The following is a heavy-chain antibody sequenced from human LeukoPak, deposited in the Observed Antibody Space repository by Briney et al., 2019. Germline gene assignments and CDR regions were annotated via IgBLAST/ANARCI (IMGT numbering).Heavy chain of an antibody. D-gene: IGHD6-19*01. CDR2: ISGSGGST. CDR3: AKDDRASGWFYYFDY. CDR1: GFTFSSYA. V-gene: IGHV3-23*01. J-gene: IGHJ4*02. Sequence: GGSLRLSCAASGFTFSSYAISWVRQAPGKGLEWVSAISGSGGSTYYADSVKGRFTISRDNSKNTLYLQMNSLRAEDTAVYYCAKDDRASGWFYYFDYWGQGTLVTVSS.